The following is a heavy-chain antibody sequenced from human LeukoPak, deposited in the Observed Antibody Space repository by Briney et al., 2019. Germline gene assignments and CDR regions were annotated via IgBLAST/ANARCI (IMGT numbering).Heavy chain of an antibody. CDR2: INGEGSRI. Sequence: PGGSLRLSCAVTGFNLRTYWIHWVRHSPGRGLEWVARINGEGSRISYADSVRSRFTISRDNAKNTAYLQMNSLRAKDTALYYCARDPGYYYYGMDVWGQGTTVVVSS. CDR3: ARDPGYYYYGMDV. V-gene: IGHV3-74*01. CDR1: GFNLRTYW. J-gene: IGHJ6*02.